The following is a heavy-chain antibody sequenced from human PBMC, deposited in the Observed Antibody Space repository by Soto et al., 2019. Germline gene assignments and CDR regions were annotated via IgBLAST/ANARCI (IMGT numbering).Heavy chain of an antibody. J-gene: IGHJ3*02. D-gene: IGHD3-22*01. CDR2: ISSSSSTI. CDR3: ARSGNYYDSSGSRDAFDI. Sequence: GGSLRLSCAASGFTFSSYSMNWVRQAPGKGLEWVSYISSSSSTIYYADSVKGRFTISRDNAKNSLYLQMNSLRAEDTAVYYCARSGNYYDSSGSRDAFDIWGQGTMVTGSS. V-gene: IGHV3-48*04. CDR1: GFTFSSYS.